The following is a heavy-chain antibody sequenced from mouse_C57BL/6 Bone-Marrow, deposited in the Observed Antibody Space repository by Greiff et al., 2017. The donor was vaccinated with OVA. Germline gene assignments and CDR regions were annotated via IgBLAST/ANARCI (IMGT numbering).Heavy chain of an antibody. CDR1: GFTFSSYA. D-gene: IGHD1-1*01. CDR3: ARDRLLRYYYAMDY. CDR2: ISDGGSYT. V-gene: IGHV5-4*01. J-gene: IGHJ4*01. Sequence: DVKLVESGGGLVKPGGSLKLSCAASGFTFSSYAMSWVRQTPEKRLEWVATISDGGSYTYYPDNVKGRFTISRDNAKNNLYLQMSHLKSEDTAMYYCARDRLLRYYYAMDYWGQGTPVTVSS.